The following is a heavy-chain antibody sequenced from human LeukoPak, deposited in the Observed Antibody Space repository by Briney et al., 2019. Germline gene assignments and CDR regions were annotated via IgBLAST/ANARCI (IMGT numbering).Heavy chain of an antibody. J-gene: IGHJ3*02. Sequence: SETLSLTCAVYGGSFSGYYWSWIRQPPGKGLEWIGEINHSGSTNYNPSLKSRVTISVDTSKNQFSLKLSSVTAADTAVYYCARGFGITFGGVIARRGAFDIWGQGTMVTVSS. CDR2: INHSGST. V-gene: IGHV4-34*01. D-gene: IGHD3-16*02. CDR1: GGSFSGYY. CDR3: ARGFGITFGGVIARRGAFDI.